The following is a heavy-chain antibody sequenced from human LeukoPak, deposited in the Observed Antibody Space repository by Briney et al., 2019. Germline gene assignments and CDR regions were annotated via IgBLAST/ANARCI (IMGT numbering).Heavy chain of an antibody. CDR3: AKVSSSGPPKYYYYGMDV. CDR2: ISYDGSNK. CDR1: GFTFSSYA. Sequence: GGSLRLSCAASGFTFSSYAMHWVRQAPGKGLEWVAVISYDGSNKYYADSVKGRFTISRDNSKNTLYLQMNSLRAEDTAVYYCAKVSSSGPPKYYYYGMDVWGQGTTVTVSS. V-gene: IGHV3-30*01. D-gene: IGHD5-12*01. J-gene: IGHJ6*02.